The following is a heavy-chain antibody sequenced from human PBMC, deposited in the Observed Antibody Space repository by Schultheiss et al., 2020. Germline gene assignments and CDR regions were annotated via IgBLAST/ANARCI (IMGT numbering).Heavy chain of an antibody. V-gene: IGHV3-74*01. D-gene: IGHD3-3*01. CDR3: ARGYDFGVVMDV. CDR1: GFTFSSYW. Sequence: GGSLRLSCAASGFTFSSYWMHWVRQAPGKGLVWVSRINSDGSSTTYADSVKGRFTISRDNAKNTLYLQMNSLRAEDSAVYYCARGYDFGVVMDVWGQGTTVTGSS. CDR2: INSDGSST. J-gene: IGHJ6*02.